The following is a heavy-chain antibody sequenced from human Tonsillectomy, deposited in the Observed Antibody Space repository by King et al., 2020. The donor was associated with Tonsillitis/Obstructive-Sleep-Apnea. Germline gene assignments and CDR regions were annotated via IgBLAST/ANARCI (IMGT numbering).Heavy chain of an antibody. J-gene: IGHJ6*03. CDR3: AKFGYSDRICYSFTGYYYYMDV. V-gene: IGHV3-23*04. CDR1: GFTFSSYA. D-gene: IGHD3-22*01. CDR2: ISGSGGST. Sequence: VQLVESGGGLVQPGGSLRLSCAASGFTFSSYAMSWVRQAPGKGLEWVSAISGSGGSTYYADSVKGRFTISRDNSKNTLYLQMNSLRAEDTAVYYCAKFGYSDRICYSFTGYYYYMDVWGKGTTVPVSS.